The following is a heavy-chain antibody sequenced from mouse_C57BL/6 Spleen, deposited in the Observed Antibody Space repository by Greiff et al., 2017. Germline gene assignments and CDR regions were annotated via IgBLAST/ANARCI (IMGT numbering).Heavy chain of an antibody. V-gene: IGHV1-22*01. CDR1: GYTFTDYN. Sequence: EVKLVESGPELVKPGASVKMSCKASGYTFTDYNMHWVKQSHGKSLEWIGYINPNNGGTSYNQKFKGKATLTVNKSSSTAYMELRSLTSEDSAVYYCASPGYALDYWGQGTTLTVSS. D-gene: IGHD2-2*01. J-gene: IGHJ2*01. CDR2: INPNNGGT. CDR3: ASPGYALDY.